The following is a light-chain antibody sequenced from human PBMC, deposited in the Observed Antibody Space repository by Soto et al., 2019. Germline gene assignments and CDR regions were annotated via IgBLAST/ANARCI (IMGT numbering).Light chain of an antibody. J-gene: IGLJ3*02. CDR2: DVS. Sequence: QSVLTQSASVSGSPGQSITISCTGTSSDVGGYNYVSWYQQHPGKAPKLIIYDVSNRPSGVSTRFSGSKSGNTASLTISGLQAEDEADYSCSSYTSTNSWVFGGGTKVTVL. V-gene: IGLV2-14*01. CDR1: SSDVGGYNY. CDR3: SSYTSTNSWV.